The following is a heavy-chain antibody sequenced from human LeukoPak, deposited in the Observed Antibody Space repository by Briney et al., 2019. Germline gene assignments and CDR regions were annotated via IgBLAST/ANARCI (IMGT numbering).Heavy chain of an antibody. D-gene: IGHD3-10*01. CDR2: INSDGSST. CDR3: ARDGVLLWFGELLLPRGPTGDWYFDL. V-gene: IGHV3-74*01. Sequence: GGSLRLSCAASGFTFSSYSMNWVRQAPGKGLVWVSRINSDGSSTSYADSVKGRFTISRDNAKNTLYLQMNSLRAEDTAVYYCARDGVLLWFGELLLPRGPTGDWYFDLWGRGTLVTVSS. J-gene: IGHJ2*01. CDR1: GFTFSSYS.